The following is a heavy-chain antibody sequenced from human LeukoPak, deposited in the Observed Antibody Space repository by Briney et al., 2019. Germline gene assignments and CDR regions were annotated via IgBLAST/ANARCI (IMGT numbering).Heavy chain of an antibody. V-gene: IGHV4-39*01. CDR3: ARTLSYYGSGSYYRNWFDP. Sequence: SETLSLTCTVSGGSISSSSYYWGWLRQPPGKGLEWRGSIYYSGSTYYNPSLKSRVTISVDTSKNQFSLKLSSVTAADTAVYYCARTLSYYGSGSYYRNWFDPWGQGTLVTVSS. CDR1: GGSISSSSYY. D-gene: IGHD3-10*01. CDR2: IYYSGST. J-gene: IGHJ5*02.